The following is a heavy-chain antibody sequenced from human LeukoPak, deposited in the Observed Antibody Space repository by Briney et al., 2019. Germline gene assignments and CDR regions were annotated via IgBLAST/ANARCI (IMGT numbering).Heavy chain of an antibody. Sequence: ASVKVSCKASGYRFTDYAMNWVRQAPGQGLEWMGWINLNSGGTNYAQKFQDRVTMTRDTSITTAYMELSRLRFDDTALYYCARSPHILTGENFDYWGQGTLVTVSS. CDR3: ARSPHILTGENFDY. V-gene: IGHV1-2*02. CDR1: GYRFTDYA. CDR2: INLNSGGT. D-gene: IGHD3-9*01. J-gene: IGHJ4*02.